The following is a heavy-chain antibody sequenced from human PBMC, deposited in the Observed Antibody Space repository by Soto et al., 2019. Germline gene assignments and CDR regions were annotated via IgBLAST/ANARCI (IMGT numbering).Heavy chain of an antibody. CDR1: GGSFSGYY. Sequence: QVQLQQWGAGLLKPSETLSLTCAVYGGSFSGYYWSWIRQPPGKGLEWIGEINHSGSTNYNPSLKSRVTIRVDTSKNQFSLKLSSVTAADTAVYYCARLSAGMVRGKIDYRGQGTLVTVST. CDR3: ARLSAGMVRGKIDY. V-gene: IGHV4-34*01. J-gene: IGHJ4*02. CDR2: INHSGST. D-gene: IGHD3-10*01.